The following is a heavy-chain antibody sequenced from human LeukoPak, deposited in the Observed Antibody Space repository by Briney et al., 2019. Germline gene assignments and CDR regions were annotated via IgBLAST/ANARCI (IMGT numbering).Heavy chain of an antibody. V-gene: IGHV3-30*02. CDR3: AKDGLWFGELFSIDNWFDP. CDR2: IRYDGSNK. CDR1: GFTFSNYG. J-gene: IGHJ5*02. Sequence: PGGSLRLSCAASGFTFSNYGMHWVRQAPGKGLEWVAFIRYDGSNKYYADSVKGRFTISRDNSKNTLYLQMNSLRAEDTAVYYCAKDGLWFGELFSIDNWFDPWGQGTLVTVSS. D-gene: IGHD3-10*01.